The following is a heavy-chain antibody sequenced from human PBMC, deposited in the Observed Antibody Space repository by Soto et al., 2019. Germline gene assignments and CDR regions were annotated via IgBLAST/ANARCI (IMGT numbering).Heavy chain of an antibody. CDR1: GFSFEDYA. V-gene: IGHV3-9*01. CDR2: IAWNSDII. D-gene: IGHD3-10*01. J-gene: IGHJ6*02. Sequence: EVQLVESGGGLVQPGRSLRLSCAASGFSFEDYAMHWVRQAPGKGLEWVSGIAWNSDIIGYADSVKGRFTISRDNGKNSLYLKMNSLRPEDTDLYYCAKDHYGSAIYGMDVWGQGTTVTVSS. CDR3: AKDHYGSAIYGMDV.